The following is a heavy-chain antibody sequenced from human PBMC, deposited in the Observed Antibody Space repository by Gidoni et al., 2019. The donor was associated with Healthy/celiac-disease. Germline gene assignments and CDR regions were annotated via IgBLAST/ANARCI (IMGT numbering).Heavy chain of an antibody. V-gene: IGHV1-3*01. D-gene: IGHD6-6*01. Sequence: QVQLVQSGAEVKKPGASVKVSCQASGYTFTSYAMHWVRQAPGQRLEWMGWINAGNGNTKYSQKFQGRVTITRDTSASTAYMELSSLRSEDTAVYYCARVGIAARPNFDPYYYYYMDVWGKGTTVTVSS. J-gene: IGHJ6*03. CDR2: INAGNGNT. CDR3: ARVGIAARPNFDPYYYYYMDV. CDR1: GYTFTSYA.